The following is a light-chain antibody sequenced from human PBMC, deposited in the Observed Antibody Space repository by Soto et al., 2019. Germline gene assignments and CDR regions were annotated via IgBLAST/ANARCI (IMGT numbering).Light chain of an antibody. J-gene: IGLJ1*01. V-gene: IGLV3-21*04. CDR3: QVWASSSDSDV. Sequence: SSELTQPPSVSVAPGKTARITCGGNNIGSKSVHWYQQKPRQAPVLVSYYDSDRPSGIPERFSGSNSGNTATLTISRVEAGDEADYYCQVWASSSDSDVFGTGTKLTVL. CDR2: YDS. CDR1: NIGSKS.